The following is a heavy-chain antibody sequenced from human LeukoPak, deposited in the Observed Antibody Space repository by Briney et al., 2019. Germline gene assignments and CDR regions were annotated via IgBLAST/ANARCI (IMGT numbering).Heavy chain of an antibody. CDR2: IKQDGSEQ. Sequence: GGSLRLSCAASGFTFSTYWMSWVRQAPGKGVEWLANIKQDGSEQYYLDYMNGRLTISRDNAKNSLYLQMNSLRAEDTAVYFCTREAAAGIDYWGQGTLVTVS. J-gene: IGHJ4*02. D-gene: IGHD6-13*01. CDR1: GFTFSTYW. V-gene: IGHV3-7*01. CDR3: TREAAAGIDY.